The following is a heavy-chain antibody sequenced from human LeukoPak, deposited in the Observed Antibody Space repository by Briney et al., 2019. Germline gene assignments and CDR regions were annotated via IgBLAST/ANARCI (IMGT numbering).Heavy chain of an antibody. CDR3: ARGVFPAFDI. CDR2: TYYRSKWFN. Sequence: SQTLSLTCDISGDSVSSNSVTWNWIRQSPSRGLEWLGRTYYRSKWFNDYAVSVRSRITINPDTSKNQFSLQLNSVTPEDTAVYYCARGVFPAFDIWGQGQWSPSLQ. D-gene: IGHD3-10*01. J-gene: IGHJ3*02. V-gene: IGHV6-1*01. CDR1: GDSVSSNSVT.